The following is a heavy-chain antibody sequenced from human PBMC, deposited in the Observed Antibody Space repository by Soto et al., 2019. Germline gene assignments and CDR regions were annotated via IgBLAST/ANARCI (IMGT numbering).Heavy chain of an antibody. D-gene: IGHD3-10*01. V-gene: IGHV4-4*02. CDR3: ARMSRGFGELLYYGMDV. CDR2: IYHSGST. J-gene: IGHJ6*02. CDR1: GGSISSSNW. Sequence: SETLSLTCAVSGGSISSSNWWSWVRQPPGKGLEWIGEIYHSGSTNYNPSLKSRVTISVDKSKNQFSLKLSSVTAADTAVYYCARMSRGFGELLYYGMDVWGQGTTVTVSS.